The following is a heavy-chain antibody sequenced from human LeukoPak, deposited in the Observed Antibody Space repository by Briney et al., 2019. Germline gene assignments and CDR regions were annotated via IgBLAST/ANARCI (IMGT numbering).Heavy chain of an antibody. Sequence: GASVKVSCKASGYTFTGYYIHWVRQAPGQGLEWMGWINPNSGGTNYAQKFQGRVTMTRDMSISTAYMELSRLRSDDTAVYYCARSGWLPRDNWFDPWGQGTLVTVSS. V-gene: IGHV1-2*02. CDR2: INPNSGGT. J-gene: IGHJ5*02. D-gene: IGHD6-19*01. CDR1: GYTFTGYY. CDR3: ARSGWLPRDNWFDP.